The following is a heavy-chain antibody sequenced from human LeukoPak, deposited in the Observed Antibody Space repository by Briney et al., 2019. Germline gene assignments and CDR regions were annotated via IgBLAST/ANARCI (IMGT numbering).Heavy chain of an antibody. D-gene: IGHD2-15*01. V-gene: IGHV3-15*01. Sequence: PGGSLRLSCAASGFTSTDAWMTWLRQAPGKGLGIGLIKRKSDGGTTEYAAPMKGRFTISRDDSKDTLYLQIDSLKTEDTAVYYCATGGRGDFWGQGTLVTVSS. CDR3: ATGGRGDF. J-gene: IGHJ4*02. CDR2: IKRKSDGGTT. CDR1: GFTSTDAW.